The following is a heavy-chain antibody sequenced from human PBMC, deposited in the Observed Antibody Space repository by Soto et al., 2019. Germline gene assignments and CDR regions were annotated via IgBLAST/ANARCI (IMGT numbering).Heavy chain of an antibody. V-gene: IGHV4-61*01. CDR2: IYYSGST. J-gene: IGHJ4*02. D-gene: IGHD6-13*01. Sequence: PSETLSLTCTVSGGSVSSGSYYWSWIRQPPGKGLEWIGYIYYSGSTNYNPSLKSRVTISVDTSKSQFSLKLSSVTAADTAVYYCARALEIAAVYDYSGQATLLNVSS. CDR1: GGSVSSGSYY. CDR3: ARALEIAAVYDY.